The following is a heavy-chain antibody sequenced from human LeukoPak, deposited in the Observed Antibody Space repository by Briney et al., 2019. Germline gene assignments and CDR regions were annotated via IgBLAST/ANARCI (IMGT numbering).Heavy chain of an antibody. D-gene: IGHD2-21*02. V-gene: IGHV4-59*12. CDR2: IYYSGST. J-gene: IGHJ5*02. CDR3: ARDGETAYNWFDP. CDR1: GGSISSYY. Sequence: SETLSLTCTVSGGSISSYYWSWIRQPPGKGLEWIGYIYYSGSTNYNPSLKSRVTISVDTSKNQFSLKLSSVTAADTAVYYCARDGETAYNWFDPWGQGTLVTVSS.